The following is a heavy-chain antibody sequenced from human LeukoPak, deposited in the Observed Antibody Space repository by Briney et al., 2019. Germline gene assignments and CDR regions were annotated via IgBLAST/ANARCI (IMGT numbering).Heavy chain of an antibody. CDR2: ISYDGSNK. Sequence: GGSLRLSCAASGFTFSSYGMHWVRQAPGKGLEWVGVISYDGSNKYYADSVKGRFTISRDNSKNTLYLQMNSLRAEDTAVYYCAKDRSEYQLPENWFDPWGQGTLVTVSS. CDR3: AKDRSEYQLPENWFDP. V-gene: IGHV3-30*18. CDR1: GFTFSSYG. D-gene: IGHD2-2*01. J-gene: IGHJ5*02.